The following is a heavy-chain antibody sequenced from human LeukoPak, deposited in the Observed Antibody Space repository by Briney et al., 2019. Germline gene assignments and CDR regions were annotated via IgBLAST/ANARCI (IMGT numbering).Heavy chain of an antibody. CDR2: ISSSTSYK. D-gene: IGHD4-23*01. V-gene: IGHV3-11*06. CDR1: GFTFSDYY. CDR3: ARHDFGGNSGDY. Sequence: GGSLRLSCAASGFTFSDYYMSWIRQAPGKGLEWVSYISSSTSYKNYVDSVKGRFTISRDNAKNSLYLQMNSLRDEDTAVYYCARHDFGGNSGDYWGQGTLVTVSS. J-gene: IGHJ4*02.